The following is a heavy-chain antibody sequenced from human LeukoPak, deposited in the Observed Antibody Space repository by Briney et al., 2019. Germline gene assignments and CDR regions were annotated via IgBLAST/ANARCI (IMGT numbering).Heavy chain of an antibody. CDR2: ISAYNGNT. J-gene: IGHJ5*02. CDR3: ARVRDIVVVPAPGWFDP. D-gene: IGHD2-2*01. CDR1: GYTFTSYG. V-gene: IGHV1-18*01. Sequence: ASGKVSCKASGYTFTSYGISWVRQAPGQGLEWMGWISAYNGNTNYAQKLQGRVTMTTDTSTSTAYMVLRSLRSDDTAVYYCARVRDIVVVPAPGWFDPWGQGALVTV.